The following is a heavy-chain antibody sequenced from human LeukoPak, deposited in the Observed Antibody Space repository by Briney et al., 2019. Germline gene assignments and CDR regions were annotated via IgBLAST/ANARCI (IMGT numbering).Heavy chain of an antibody. V-gene: IGHV5-51*01. CDR3: ARAGGWGYDTSRYFYY. CDR2: TYPGDSDT. D-gene: IGHD3-22*01. CDR1: GYSFTNYW. J-gene: IGHJ4*02. Sequence: GESLKISCKGSGYSFTNYWIGWVRQMPGKGLEWMGITYPGDSDTRYSPSFQGLATISADKSISTAYLQWSSLKASDTAIYYCARAGGWGYDTSRYFYYWGQGTRVTVSS.